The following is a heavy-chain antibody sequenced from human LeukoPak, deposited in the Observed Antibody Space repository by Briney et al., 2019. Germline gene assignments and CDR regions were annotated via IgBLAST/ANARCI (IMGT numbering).Heavy chain of an antibody. CDR2: IYYSGST. V-gene: IGHV4-30-4*08. CDR1: GDSISGSSYY. CDR3: ASFLIRGVIAVDY. J-gene: IGHJ4*02. Sequence: SETLSLTCTVSGDSISGSSYYWAWIRQPPGKGTVWIGYIYYSGSTYYNPSLKSRVTISVDTSKNQFSLKLSSVTAADTAVYYCASFLIRGVIAVDYWGQGTLVTVSS. D-gene: IGHD3-10*01.